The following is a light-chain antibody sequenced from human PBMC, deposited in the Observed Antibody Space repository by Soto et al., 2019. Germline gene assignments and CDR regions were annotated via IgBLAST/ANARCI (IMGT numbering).Light chain of an antibody. CDR2: EGH. CDR1: SGFVGSFSL. V-gene: IGLV2-23*01. Sequence: SSLAQPGSVSGSPGQSITISCTGTSGFVGSFSLVSWYQQHPGQAPKVMISEGHRRSSGVPDRFSGSTSVNSAFLTISGLQADDEADYYCCLYIGATTYVFGTGTKVTVL. J-gene: IGLJ1*01. CDR3: CLYIGATTYV.